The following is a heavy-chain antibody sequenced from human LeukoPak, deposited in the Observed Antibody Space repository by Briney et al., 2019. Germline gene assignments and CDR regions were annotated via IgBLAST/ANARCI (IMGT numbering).Heavy chain of an antibody. V-gene: IGHV4-34*01. CDR1: GGSFSGYY. D-gene: IGHD3-3*01. Sequence: SETLSLTCAVYGGSFSGYYWSWIRQPPGKGLEWIGEINHSGSTNYNPSLKSRVTISVGTSKNQFSLKLSSVTAADTAVYYCARAGGTIFGVVTLRYYFDYWGQGTLVTVSS. J-gene: IGHJ4*02. CDR3: ARAGGTIFGVVTLRYYFDY. CDR2: INHSGST.